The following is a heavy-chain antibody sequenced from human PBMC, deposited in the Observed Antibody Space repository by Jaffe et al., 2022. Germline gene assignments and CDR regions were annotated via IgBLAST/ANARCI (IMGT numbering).Heavy chain of an antibody. V-gene: IGHV3-30*02. CDR3: AMEPSKWNANYYYHMDV. J-gene: IGHJ6*03. D-gene: IGHD1-20*01. CDR1: GFSFSSYG. Sequence: QVQLVESGGGVVQPGGSLRLSCAASGFSFSSYGMHWVRQAPGKGLEWVAFIRYGGSDKYYARSVKGRFTISRDNSNSTLFLQMNSLRPEDTALYYCAMEPSKWNANYYYHMDVWGKGTTVTVSS. CDR2: IRYGGSDK.